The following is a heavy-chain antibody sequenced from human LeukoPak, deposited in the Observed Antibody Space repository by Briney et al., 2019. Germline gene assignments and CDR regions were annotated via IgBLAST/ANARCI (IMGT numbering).Heavy chain of an antibody. J-gene: IGHJ4*02. D-gene: IGHD3-22*01. Sequence: GGSLRLSCAASRFTFNTYAMNWVRQAPGKGLEWVSSISSSSSYIYYADSVKGRFTISRDNAKNSLYLQMNSLRAEDTAVYYCARAGSHYDSSGYYWDYFDYWGQGTLVTVSS. CDR3: ARAGSHYDSSGYYWDYFDY. V-gene: IGHV3-21*01. CDR2: ISSSSSYI. CDR1: RFTFNTYA.